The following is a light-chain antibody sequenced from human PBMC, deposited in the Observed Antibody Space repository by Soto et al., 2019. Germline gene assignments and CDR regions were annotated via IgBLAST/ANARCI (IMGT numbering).Light chain of an antibody. V-gene: IGKV3-15*01. CDR3: QQYNKWPPWT. CDR1: QSVSSN. Sequence: EIVMTQSPATLSVSPGERATLSCRASQSVSSNLAWYQQKPGQAPRLLIYVASTRATGIPARFSGSGSGTEFSLTIRSLQSEDFAVYYCQQYNKWPPWTFGQGTKVEIK. CDR2: VAS. J-gene: IGKJ1*01.